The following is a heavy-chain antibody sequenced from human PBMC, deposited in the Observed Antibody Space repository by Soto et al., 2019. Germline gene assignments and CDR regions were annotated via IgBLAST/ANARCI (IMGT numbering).Heavy chain of an antibody. J-gene: IGHJ6*02. CDR2: ISYYLSNR. CDR3: ERDSYGMDV. V-gene: IGHV3-30-3*01. CDR1: GFTFSSYA. Sequence: GGSLRLSCAASGFTFSSYAMHWVRQAPVNGLEFVAVISYYLSNRYEADAVKGRFTISRYNSKNTLYLQMNSLRAEDTAVYYFERDSYGMDVWGQGTTVTVSS.